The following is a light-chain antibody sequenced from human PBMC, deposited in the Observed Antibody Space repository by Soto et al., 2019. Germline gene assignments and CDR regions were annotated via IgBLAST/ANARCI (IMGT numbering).Light chain of an antibody. CDR1: QSVSSRF. CDR3: QQYGSSGT. Sequence: IVLTQSPGTLSLSPWERATVSCGASQSVSSRFAWYQQKPGQAPRLLISGASSRATGIPDRFSGSGSGTDFTLTISRLEPEDFAVYYCQQYGSSGTFGQGTKVDIK. V-gene: IGKV3-20*01. J-gene: IGKJ1*01. CDR2: GAS.